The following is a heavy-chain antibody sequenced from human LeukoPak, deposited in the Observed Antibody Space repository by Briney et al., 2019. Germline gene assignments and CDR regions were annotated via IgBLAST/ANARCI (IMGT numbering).Heavy chain of an antibody. CDR2: IYAAGAT. D-gene: IGHD3-10*01. J-gene: IGHJ4*02. Sequence: PGGSLRLSRAASGITVSSSFMSWVRQVPGKGLEWVSIIYAAGATYTADSVTGRFTISRDTSKNMLNLEMNSLRPEDAAVYFCARVGIYRPGSSYFDHWGQGTLVAVSS. CDR1: GITVSSSF. V-gene: IGHV3-66*01. CDR3: ARVGIYRPGSSYFDH.